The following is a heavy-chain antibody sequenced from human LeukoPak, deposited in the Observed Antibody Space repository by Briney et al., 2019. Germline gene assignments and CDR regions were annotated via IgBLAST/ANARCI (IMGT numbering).Heavy chain of an antibody. V-gene: IGHV3-49*04. Sequence: GGSLRLSCAASGFTFSRSWMKWVRQAPGKGLEWVGFIRSKAYGETADYAASVKGRFTISRDDSKAIAYLQMNSLKTEDTAVYHCTRDRGAYNLYDYWGQGTLVTVSS. J-gene: IGHJ4*02. CDR2: IRSKAYGETA. CDR3: TRDRGAYNLYDY. CDR1: GFTFSRSW. D-gene: IGHD1-1*01.